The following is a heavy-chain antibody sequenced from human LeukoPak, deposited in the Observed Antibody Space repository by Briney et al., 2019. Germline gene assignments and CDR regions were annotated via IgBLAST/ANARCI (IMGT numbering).Heavy chain of an antibody. CDR3: ASSGYSYGHRRYYFDY. CDR1: GFTFSSYA. J-gene: IGHJ4*02. CDR2: ISYDGSNK. V-gene: IGHV3-30-3*01. D-gene: IGHD5-18*01. Sequence: GGSLRLSCAASGFTFSSYAMHWVRQALGKGLEWVAVISYDGSNKYYADSVKGRFTISRDNSKNTLYLQMNSLRAEDTAVYYCASSGYSYGHRRYYFDYWGQGTLVTVSS.